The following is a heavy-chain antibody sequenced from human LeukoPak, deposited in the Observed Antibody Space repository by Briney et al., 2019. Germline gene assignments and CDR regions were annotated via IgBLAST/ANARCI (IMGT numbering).Heavy chain of an antibody. D-gene: IGHD5-18*01. V-gene: IGHV4-59*01. CDR1: GGSISSYY. CDR2: IYYSGST. CDR3: ARPDTTMEDAFDI. Sequence: PSETLSLTCTVSGGSISSYYWSWIRQPPGKGLEWIGYIYYSGSTNYNPSLKSRVTISVDTSKNQFSLKLSSVTAADTAVYYCARPDTTMEDAFDIWGHGTMVTVSS. J-gene: IGHJ3*02.